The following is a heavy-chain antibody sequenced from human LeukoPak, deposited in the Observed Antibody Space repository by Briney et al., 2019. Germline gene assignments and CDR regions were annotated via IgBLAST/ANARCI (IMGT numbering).Heavy chain of an antibody. J-gene: IGHJ3*02. CDR1: GFTLTNDF. CDR3: ALAWFGESRDGLDI. D-gene: IGHD3-10*01. CDR2: IKGEIEGGTT. V-gene: IGHV3-15*01. Sequence: GGSLRLSCAASGFTLTNDFMTWVRQAPGKGLEWVGRIKGEIEGGTTDHAASVKGRFAISRDESTNTLFLQMNSLRNEDTAVYYCALAWFGESRDGLDIWGRGSMVVVSS.